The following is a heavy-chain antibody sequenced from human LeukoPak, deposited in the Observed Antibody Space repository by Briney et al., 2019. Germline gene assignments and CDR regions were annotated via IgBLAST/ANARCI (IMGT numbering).Heavy chain of an antibody. D-gene: IGHD3-3*01. Sequence: SVKVSCKASGGTFSSYAISWVRQAPGQGLEWMGRIIPIFGIANYAQKFQGRVTITADKSTSTAYMELSSLRSEDTAVYYCARDLKKIFGVVIPYFDYWGQGTLVTVSS. CDR1: GGTFSSYA. CDR2: IIPIFGIA. CDR3: ARDLKKIFGVVIPYFDY. V-gene: IGHV1-69*04. J-gene: IGHJ4*02.